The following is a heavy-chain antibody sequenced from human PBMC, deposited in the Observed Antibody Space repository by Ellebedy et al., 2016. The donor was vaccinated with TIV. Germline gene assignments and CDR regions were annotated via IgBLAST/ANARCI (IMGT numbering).Heavy chain of an antibody. Sequence: MPSETLSLTCTVSGGSISSSSYYWGWIRQPPGKGLEWIGSIYYSGSTYYNPSLKSRVTISVDTSKNQFSLKLSSVTAADTAVYYCARRIVVLPANWFDPWGQGTLVTVSS. CDR2: IYYSGST. D-gene: IGHD2-2*01. CDR1: GGSISSSSYY. CDR3: ARRIVVLPANWFDP. J-gene: IGHJ5*02. V-gene: IGHV4-39*01.